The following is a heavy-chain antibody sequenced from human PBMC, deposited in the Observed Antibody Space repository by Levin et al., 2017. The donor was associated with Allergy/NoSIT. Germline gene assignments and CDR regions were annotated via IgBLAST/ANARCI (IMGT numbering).Heavy chain of an antibody. Sequence: GESLKISCAASGFTFSSSGMHWVRQAPGKGLEWVAVIWYDGSNKYYADSVKGRFTISRDNSKNTLYLQMNSLRVEDTAVYYCARDSPSNAWPGSWDYWGQGTLVTVSS. V-gene: IGHV3-33*01. CDR3: ARDSPSNAWPGSWDY. CDR1: GFTFSSSG. CDR2: IWYDGSNK. D-gene: IGHD2-2*01. J-gene: IGHJ4*02.